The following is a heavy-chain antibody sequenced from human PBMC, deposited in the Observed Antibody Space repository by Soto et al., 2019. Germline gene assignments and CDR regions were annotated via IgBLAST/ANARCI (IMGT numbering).Heavy chain of an antibody. CDR1: GGSISSYY. CDR3: ARGSGWAKY. Sequence: SETLSLTCTVSGGSISSYYWSWIRQPPGKGLEWIGYISYSGSTNYNPSLKSRVTISVDTSKNQFSLKLSSVTAADTAVYYCARGSGWAKYWGQGTLVTVSS. D-gene: IGHD6-19*01. J-gene: IGHJ4*02. CDR2: ISYSGST. V-gene: IGHV4-59*01.